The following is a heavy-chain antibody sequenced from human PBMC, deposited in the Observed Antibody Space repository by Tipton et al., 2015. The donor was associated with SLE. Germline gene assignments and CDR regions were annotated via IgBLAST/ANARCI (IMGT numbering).Heavy chain of an antibody. V-gene: IGHV4-61*05. D-gene: IGHD6-13*01. CDR2: IYYSGST. Sequence: TLSLTCTVSGGSISSSSYYWGWIRQPPGKGLEWIGYIYYSGSTNYNPSLKSRVTISVDTSKNQFSLKLSSVTAADTAVYYCARGISIAAAGTFDYWGQGTLVTVSS. CDR1: GGSISSSSYY. J-gene: IGHJ4*02. CDR3: ARGISIAAAGTFDY.